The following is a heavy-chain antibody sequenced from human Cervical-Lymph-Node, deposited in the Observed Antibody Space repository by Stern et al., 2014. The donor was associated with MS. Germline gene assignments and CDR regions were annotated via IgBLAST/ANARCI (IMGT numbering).Heavy chain of an antibody. Sequence: QMQLVQSGAEVQKPGASVKVSCKASGYTFTSYAMHWVRQAPGQRLAWMGWINAGNGNTKYSQKFQGRVTIARDTSASTAYMELSSLRSEDTAVYYCARAYYYDSSGYYYPYYYYGMDVWGQGTTVTVSS. J-gene: IGHJ6*02. V-gene: IGHV1-3*01. CDR1: GYTFTSYA. CDR2: INAGNGNT. D-gene: IGHD3-22*01. CDR3: ARAYYYDSSGYYYPYYYYGMDV.